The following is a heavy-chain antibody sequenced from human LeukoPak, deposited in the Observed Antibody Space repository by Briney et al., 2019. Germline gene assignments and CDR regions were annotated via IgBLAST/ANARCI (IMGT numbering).Heavy chain of an antibody. J-gene: IGHJ6*02. CDR3: ARDQQAYCSSTSCYLNGMDV. CDR1: GFTFSSYE. V-gene: IGHV3-48*03. CDR2: ISSSGSTI. D-gene: IGHD2-2*01. Sequence: PGGSLRLSCAASGFTFSSYEMNWVRQAPGKGLEWVSYISSSGSTIYYADSVKGRFTISRDNAKNSLYLQMNGLRAEDTAVYYCARDQQAYCSSTSCYLNGMDVWGQGTTVTVSS.